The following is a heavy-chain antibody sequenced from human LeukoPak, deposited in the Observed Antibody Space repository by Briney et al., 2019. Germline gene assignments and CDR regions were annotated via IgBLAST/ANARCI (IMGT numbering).Heavy chain of an antibody. CDR2: INPSGGST. J-gene: IGHJ3*02. CDR3: AKEDWNDVEAFDI. CDR1: GYTFTNYY. V-gene: IGHV1-46*01. Sequence: ASVKVSCKASGYTFTNYYMHWVRQAPGQGLEWMGIINPSGGSTTYEKKFQGRVTMTRDKSTNTVYMELSSLRSEDTAVYYCAKEDWNDVEAFDIWGQGTMVTVSS. D-gene: IGHD1-1*01.